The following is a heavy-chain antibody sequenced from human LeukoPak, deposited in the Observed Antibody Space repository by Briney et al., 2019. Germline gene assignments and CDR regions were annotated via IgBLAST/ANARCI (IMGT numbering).Heavy chain of an antibody. D-gene: IGHD4-17*01. CDR2: IYHSGSA. J-gene: IGHJ4*01. CDR1: GRSLSRGGYY. V-gene: IGHV4-31*03. Sequence: AQTLSLTCTVFGRSLSRGGYYWKWLPQQPGQGREWLGYIYHSGSARYNPPFTSRLNMSEDLSRHQFSLNMSSDTAADTALYFCARGGDYGDYFVYWGHGTIVSVSS. CDR3: ARGGDYGDYFVY.